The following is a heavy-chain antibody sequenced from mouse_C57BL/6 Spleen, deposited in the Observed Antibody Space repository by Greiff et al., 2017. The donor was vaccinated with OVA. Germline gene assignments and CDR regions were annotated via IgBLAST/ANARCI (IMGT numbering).Heavy chain of an antibody. V-gene: IGHV1-15*01. D-gene: IGHD4-1*01. CDR3: TSLTSYFDY. CDR2: IDPETGGT. J-gene: IGHJ2*01. Sequence: LQESGAELVRPGASVTLSCKASGYTFTDYEMHWVKQTPVHGLEWIGAIDPETGGTAYNQKFKGKAILTADKSSSTAYMELRSLTSEDSAVYYCTSLTSYFDYWGQGTTLTVSS. CDR1: GYTFTDYE.